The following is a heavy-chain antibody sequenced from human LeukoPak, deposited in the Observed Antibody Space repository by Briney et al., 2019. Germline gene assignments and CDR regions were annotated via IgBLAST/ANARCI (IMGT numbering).Heavy chain of an antibody. CDR3: ARDGSGSYYKAYYYYYMDV. CDR2: ISAYNGNT. CDR1: GYTFTSYG. D-gene: IGHD3-10*01. V-gene: IGHV1-18*01. Sequence: GASVKVSCKASGYTFTSYGISWVRQAPGQGLEWMGWISAYNGNTNYAQKLQGRVTMTTDTSTSTAYMELRSLRSDDTAVYYCARDGSGSYYKAYYYYYMDVWGKGTTVTVSS. J-gene: IGHJ6*03.